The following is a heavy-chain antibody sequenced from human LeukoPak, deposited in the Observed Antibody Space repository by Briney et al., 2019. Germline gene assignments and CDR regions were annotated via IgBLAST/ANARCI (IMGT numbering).Heavy chain of an antibody. Sequence: GGSLRLSCAASGFTFSSYAMSWVRQAPGKGLEWVSAISGSGGSIYYADSVKGRFTISRDNSKNTLYLQMNSLRAEDTAVYYCAKELDVVVAANYDYWGQGTLVTVSS. CDR3: AKELDVVVAANYDY. CDR2: ISGSGGSI. CDR1: GFTFSSYA. J-gene: IGHJ4*02. V-gene: IGHV3-23*01. D-gene: IGHD2-15*01.